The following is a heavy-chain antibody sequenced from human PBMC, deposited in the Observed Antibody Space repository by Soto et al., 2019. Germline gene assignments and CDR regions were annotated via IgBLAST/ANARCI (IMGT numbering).Heavy chain of an antibody. CDR1: GGSFSGYY. CDR3: ARGLGGWYYNWFDP. V-gene: IGHV4-34*01. Sequence: PSETLSLTCAVYGGSFSGYYWSWIRQPPGKGLEWIGEINHSGSTNYNPSLKSRVTISVDTSKNQFSLKLSSATAADTAVYYCARGLGGWYYNWFDPWGQGTLVTVS. D-gene: IGHD6-19*01. J-gene: IGHJ5*02. CDR2: INHSGST.